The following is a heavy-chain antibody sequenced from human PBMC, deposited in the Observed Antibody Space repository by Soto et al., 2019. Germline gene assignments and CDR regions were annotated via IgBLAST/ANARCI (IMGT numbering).Heavy chain of an antibody. CDR3: ARPAPGGRYSCPYGMNV. CDR2: ISAYNGNT. Sequence: ASVKVSCKASGYTFTSYGISWVRQAPGQGLEWMGWISAYNGNTNYAQKLQGRVTMTTDTSTSTAYMELRSLISDDTAVYYCARPAPGGRYSCPYGMNVWGKGTRVTFSS. J-gene: IGHJ6*04. V-gene: IGHV1-18*01. CDR1: GYTFTSYG. D-gene: IGHD2-15*01.